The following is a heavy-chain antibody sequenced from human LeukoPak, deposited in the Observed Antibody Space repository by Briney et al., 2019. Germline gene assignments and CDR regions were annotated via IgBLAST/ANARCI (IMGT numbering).Heavy chain of an antibody. CDR2: IIPIFGTA. CDR3: ARGRRGYDGFPHYYYYMDV. J-gene: IGHJ6*03. V-gene: IGHV1-69*05. Sequence: SVKVSCKASGGTFSSYAISWVRQAPGQGLEWMGGIIPIFGTANYAQKFQGRVTITTDESTSTAYMELSSLRSEDTAVYYCARGRRGYDGFPHYYYYMDVWGKGTTVTVSS. CDR1: GGTFSSYA. D-gene: IGHD5-12*01.